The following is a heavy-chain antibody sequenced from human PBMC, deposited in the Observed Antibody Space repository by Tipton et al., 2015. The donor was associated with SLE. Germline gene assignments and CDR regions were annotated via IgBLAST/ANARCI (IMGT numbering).Heavy chain of an antibody. J-gene: IGHJ4*02. CDR1: GGSISSYY. V-gene: IGHV4-4*08. CDR2: VYTSGGT. D-gene: IGHD6-13*01. Sequence: TLSLTCTVSGGSISSYYWTWIRQPPGKGLEWIGYVYTSGGTNYNPSLKSRLTLSIDTSKNQFSLKLTSVTAADTAVYYCARSAGYSSSWAHFDYWGQGTLVTVSS. CDR3: ARSAGYSSSWAHFDY.